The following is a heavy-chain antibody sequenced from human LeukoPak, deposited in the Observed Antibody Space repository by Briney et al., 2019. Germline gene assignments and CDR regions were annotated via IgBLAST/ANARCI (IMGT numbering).Heavy chain of an antibody. CDR3: AGATALGY. Sequence: SETLSLTCAVYGGSFSGYYWSWIRQPPGKGLEWIGEINHSGSTNYNPSLKSRVTISVDTSKNQFSLKLSSVTAADTAVYYCAGATALGYWGQGTLVTVSS. V-gene: IGHV4-34*01. CDR2: INHSGST. CDR1: GGSFSGYY. D-gene: IGHD2-21*02. J-gene: IGHJ4*02.